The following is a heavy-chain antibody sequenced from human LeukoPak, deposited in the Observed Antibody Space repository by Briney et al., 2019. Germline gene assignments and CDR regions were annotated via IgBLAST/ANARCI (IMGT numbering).Heavy chain of an antibody. V-gene: IGHV4-59*08. CDR2: ISSSGSA. CDR3: ARLESYGVDGFDI. CDR1: GGSIGRYF. Sequence: SETLSLTCTVSGGSIGRYFWNWIRQPPGKGLEWIGYISSSGSAYYNPSLRSPVTISIDTSKNQFSLKLSSVTAADTAVYYCARLESYGVDGFDIWGQGTMVTVSS. D-gene: IGHD4-17*01. J-gene: IGHJ3*02.